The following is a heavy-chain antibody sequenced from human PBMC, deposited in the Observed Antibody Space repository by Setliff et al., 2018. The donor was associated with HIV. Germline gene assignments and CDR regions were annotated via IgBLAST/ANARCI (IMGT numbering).Heavy chain of an antibody. D-gene: IGHD2-8*02. Sequence: PSDTLSLTCTVSGGSISSYCWNWIRQPPGRGLEWIGYIYSSGTTQYNPSVESRVTMSLDTSRDQFSLNLRSVTAADTAVYFCARLIHTGLLYFDFWGLGTLVTVSS. V-gene: IGHV4-4*09. CDR3: ARLIHTGLLYFDF. J-gene: IGHJ4*02. CDR2: IYSSGTT. CDR1: GGSISSYC.